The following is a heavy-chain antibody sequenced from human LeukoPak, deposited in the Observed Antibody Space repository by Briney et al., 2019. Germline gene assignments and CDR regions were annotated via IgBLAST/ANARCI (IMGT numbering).Heavy chain of an antibody. Sequence: GGPLRLSCAASGFTFSSYAMSWVRQAPGKGLEWVSAISGSGGSTYYADSVKGRFTISRDNSKNTLYLQMNSLRAEDTAVYYCAKDSYYDILTGYYRGAFDIWGQGTMVTVSS. CDR3: AKDSYYDILTGYYRGAFDI. J-gene: IGHJ3*02. CDR1: GFTFSSYA. CDR2: ISGSGGST. D-gene: IGHD3-9*01. V-gene: IGHV3-23*01.